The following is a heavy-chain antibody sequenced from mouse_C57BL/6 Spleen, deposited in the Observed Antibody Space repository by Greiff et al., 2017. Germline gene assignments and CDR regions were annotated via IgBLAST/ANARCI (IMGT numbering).Heavy chain of an antibody. CDR3: ARPLMDY. Sequence: EVKLMESGGGLVKPGGSLKLSCAASGFTFSDYGMHWVRQAPEKGLEWVAYISSGSSTIYYADTVKGRFTISRDNAKNNLFLQMTSLRSEDTAMYYCARPLMDYWGQGTSVTVSS. J-gene: IGHJ4*01. CDR1: GFTFSDYG. V-gene: IGHV5-17*01. CDR2: ISSGSSTI.